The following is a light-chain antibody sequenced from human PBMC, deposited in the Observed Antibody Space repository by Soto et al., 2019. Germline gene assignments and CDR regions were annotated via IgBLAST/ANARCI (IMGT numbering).Light chain of an antibody. J-gene: IGKJ1*01. Sequence: ETVMTQSPATLSVSPGERATLSCRASQSVSSNLAWYQQKPGQAPRLLIYGASTRAPGIPARFSGSGSGTEFTLTISSLQSEDFAVYYCQQYNNWWTFGQGTKVEIK. CDR3: QQYNNWWT. CDR1: QSVSSN. CDR2: GAS. V-gene: IGKV3-15*01.